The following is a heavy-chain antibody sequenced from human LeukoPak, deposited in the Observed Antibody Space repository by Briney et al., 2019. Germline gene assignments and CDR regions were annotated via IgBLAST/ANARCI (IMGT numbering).Heavy chain of an antibody. CDR1: GFTFGDYA. V-gene: IGHV3-49*04. Sequence: GRSLRLSCTASGFTFGDYAMSWVRQAPGKGLEWVGFIRSKAYGGTTEYAASVKGRFTISRDDSKSIAYLQMNSLKTEDTAVYYCTRDLSGGYYGSSGYSWGQGTLVTVSS. CDR2: IRSKAYGGTT. CDR3: TRDLSGGYYGSSGYS. J-gene: IGHJ5*02. D-gene: IGHD3-22*01.